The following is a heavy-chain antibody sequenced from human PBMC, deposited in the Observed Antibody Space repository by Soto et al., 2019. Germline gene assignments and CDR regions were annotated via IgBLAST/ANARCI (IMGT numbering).Heavy chain of an antibody. D-gene: IGHD3-10*01. Sequence: QAPLVQSGAEVQKPGASVKVSCKASGYTFTGYYMHWVRQAPGQGLEWIGWINPNSGGTNFAEKFEDRVTMTRDTSISTAYMELTRLTSDDTAVYYCARELVRYYYYGMDVWGHGTTVTVSS. V-gene: IGHV1-2*02. CDR1: GYTFTGYY. CDR2: INPNSGGT. J-gene: IGHJ6*02. CDR3: ARELVRYYYYGMDV.